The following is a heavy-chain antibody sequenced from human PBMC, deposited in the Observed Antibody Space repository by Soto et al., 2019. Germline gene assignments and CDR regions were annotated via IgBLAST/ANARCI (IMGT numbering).Heavy chain of an antibody. J-gene: IGHJ5*02. V-gene: IGHV3-48*03. CDR2: ISSSGSTV. CDR1: GFTFSSFE. Sequence: GGSLRLSCAASGFTFSSFEMNWVRQAPGKGLEWVSYISSSGSTVFYADSVKGRFTISRDNAKNSLYLQMNSPRAEDTAVYYCARGCSSTSCYLGNWFGPWGQGTLVTVSS. D-gene: IGHD2-2*01. CDR3: ARGCSSTSCYLGNWFGP.